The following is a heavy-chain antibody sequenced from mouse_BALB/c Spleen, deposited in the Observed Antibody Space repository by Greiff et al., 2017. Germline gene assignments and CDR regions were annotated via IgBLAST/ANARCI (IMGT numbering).Heavy chain of an antibody. CDR1: GYTFTSYW. Sequence: LQQPGSELVRPGASVKLSCKASGYTFTSYWMHWVKQRPGQGLEWIGNIYPGSGSTNYNEKFKGKATLTADTSSSTAYMQLSSLTSEDSAVYFCARGRGSSYNYWGQGTTLTVSS. CDR3: ARGRGSSYNY. J-gene: IGHJ2*01. D-gene: IGHD1-1*01. CDR2: IYPGSGST. V-gene: IGHV1S22*01.